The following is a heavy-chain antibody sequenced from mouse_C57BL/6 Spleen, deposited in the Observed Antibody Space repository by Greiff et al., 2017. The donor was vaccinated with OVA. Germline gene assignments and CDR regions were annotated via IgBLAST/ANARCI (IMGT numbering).Heavy chain of an antibody. CDR2: IYPRSGNT. V-gene: IGHV1-81*01. CDR3: AREGYYYGSSPWYFDV. D-gene: IGHD1-1*01. CDR1: GYTFTSYG. J-gene: IGHJ1*03. Sequence: VQLQESGAELARPGASVKLSCKASGYTFTSYGISWVKQRTGQGLEWIGEIYPRSGNTYYNEKFKGKATLTADKSSSTAYMELRSLTSEDSAVYFCAREGYYYGSSPWYFDVWGTGTTVTVSS.